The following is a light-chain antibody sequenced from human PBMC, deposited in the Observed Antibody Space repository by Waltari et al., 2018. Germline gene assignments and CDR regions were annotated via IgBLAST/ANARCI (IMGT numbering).Light chain of an antibody. CDR1: QSVNTN. CDR3: QQRSTWPSIT. J-gene: IGKJ5*01. Sequence: IVLTQSPATLSLSPGERGTLSCRASQSVNTNLAWYQQKPGQAPRLLIYDASTRATGIPARFSGSGSGTDFTLTISSLEREDFAVYYCQQRSTWPSITFGQGSRLEIK. CDR2: DAS. V-gene: IGKV3-11*01.